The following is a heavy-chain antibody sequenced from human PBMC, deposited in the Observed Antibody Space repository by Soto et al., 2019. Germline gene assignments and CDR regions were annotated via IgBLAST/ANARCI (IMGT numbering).Heavy chain of an antibody. J-gene: IGHJ4*02. CDR2: ISAYNGNT. V-gene: IGHV1-18*01. D-gene: IGHD3-22*01. Sequence: AAAQVSCKASGYTFTSYGITCVRQAPGQGLEWMGWISAYNGNTNYAQKLQGRVTMTTDTSTSTAYMELRSLRSDDTAVYYCARDFLRGVLSGYTNLYFDYWGQGTLVTVSS. CDR3: ARDFLRGVLSGYTNLYFDY. CDR1: GYTFTSYG.